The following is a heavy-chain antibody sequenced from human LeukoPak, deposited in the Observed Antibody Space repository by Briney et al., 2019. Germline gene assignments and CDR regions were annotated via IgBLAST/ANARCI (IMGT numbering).Heavy chain of an antibody. CDR2: AYYSGST. CDR3: ARDWSGPYYFDH. D-gene: IGHD3-3*01. Sequence: PSETLSLTCTVSGGSISSSNYYWGWIRQPPGKGLEWIGNAYYSGSTHYNPSLKSRVTISVDTSKSQFSLKLTSVTAADTAVYYCARDWSGPYYFDHWGQGILVTVSS. CDR1: GGSISSSNYY. J-gene: IGHJ4*01. V-gene: IGHV4-39*07.